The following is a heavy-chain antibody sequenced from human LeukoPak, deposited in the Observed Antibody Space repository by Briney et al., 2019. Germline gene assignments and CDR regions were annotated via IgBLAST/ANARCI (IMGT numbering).Heavy chain of an antibody. D-gene: IGHD3-22*01. Sequence: PSETLSLTCTVSGGSISSYYWSWIRQPPGKGLESIGYIYYSNTNYNPSLKSRVTMSVDTAKNQFSLKLSSVTAADTAVYYCARRYYYDSSGYHAAFDIWGQGTMVTVSS. J-gene: IGHJ3*02. V-gene: IGHV4-59*08. CDR3: ARRYYYDSSGYHAAFDI. CDR1: GGSISSYY. CDR2: IYYSNT.